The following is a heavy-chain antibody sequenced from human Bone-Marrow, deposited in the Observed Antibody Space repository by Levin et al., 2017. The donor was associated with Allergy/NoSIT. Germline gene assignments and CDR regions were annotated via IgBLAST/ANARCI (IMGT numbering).Heavy chain of an antibody. CDR3: ARMVSTSGSIGSYSGSYPDAFDV. Sequence: SGPTLVKPTQTLTLTCTFSGFSLSTRGMCVSWIRQPPGKALEWLAFIDWDDDKSYNTSLKTRLTISKDTSKNHVVLPMTNMDPADTATDYCARMVSTSGSIGSYSGSYPDAFDVWGQGTMVTVSS. D-gene: IGHD1-26*01. J-gene: IGHJ3*01. CDR2: IDWDDDK. V-gene: IGHV2-70*01. CDR1: GFSLSTRGMC.